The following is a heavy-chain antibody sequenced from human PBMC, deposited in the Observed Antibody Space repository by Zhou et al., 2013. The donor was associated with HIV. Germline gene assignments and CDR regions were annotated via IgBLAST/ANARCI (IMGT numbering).Heavy chain of an antibody. V-gene: IGHV1-2*02. CDR3: PGRVMHHEGADRWTT. J-gene: IGHJ4*01. CDR2: IDPVGGAT. CDR1: GYMFVNYH. D-gene: IGHD1-26*01. Sequence: QVHLEQPESVRRWPGASLTLSCTASGYMFVNYHMHWLRQAPGKRLELLGTIDPVGGATSYSQKFRGRLVLTRDIGSNTVTILLNHLRVDDSAVYFVPGRVMHHEGADRWTTWGRGSRVVVSA.